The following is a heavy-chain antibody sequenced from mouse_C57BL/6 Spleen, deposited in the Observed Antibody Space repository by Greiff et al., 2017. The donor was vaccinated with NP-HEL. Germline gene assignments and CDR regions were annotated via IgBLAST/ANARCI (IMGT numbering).Heavy chain of an antibody. J-gene: IGHJ4*01. CDR1: GYTFTDYE. CDR3: TRESVLYYYAMDY. CDR2: IDPETGGT. Sequence: VQLVESGAELVRPGASVTLSCKASGYTFTDYEMHWVKQTPVHGLEWIGAIDPETGGTAYNQKFKGKAILTADKSSSTAYMELRSLTSEDSAVYYCTRESVLYYYAMDYWGQGTSVTVSS. D-gene: IGHD6-5*01. V-gene: IGHV1-15*01.